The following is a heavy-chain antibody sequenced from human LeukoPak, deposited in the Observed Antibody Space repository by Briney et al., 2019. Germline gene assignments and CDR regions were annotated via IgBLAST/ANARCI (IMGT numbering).Heavy chain of an antibody. CDR3: ARDWGRFDY. V-gene: IGHV3-69-1*02. CDR2: ITVRSSI. D-gene: IGHD3-16*01. Sequence: GGPLRLSCAASGFTFSDYTMHWVRQAPGEGLEWVSSITVRSSIYYVDSVKGRFTISRDNAKNSLFLQMNSLRADDTAIYYCARDWGRFDYWGQGTLVTVSS. CDR1: GFTFSDYT. J-gene: IGHJ4*02.